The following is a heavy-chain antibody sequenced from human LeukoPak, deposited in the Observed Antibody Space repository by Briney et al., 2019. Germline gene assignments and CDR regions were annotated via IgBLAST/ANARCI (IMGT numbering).Heavy chain of an antibody. CDR3: ARSKPSVWGGIDY. J-gene: IGHJ4*02. V-gene: IGHV3-33*01. D-gene: IGHD3-16*01. CDR2: IWYDGSNK. CDR1: GFTFSSYG. Sequence: GRSLRLSCAASGFTFSSYGMHWVRQAPGKGLEWVAVIWYDGSNKYYADSVKGRFTISRDNSKNTLYLQMNSLRAEDTAVYYCARSKPSVWGGIDYWGQGTLVTVSS.